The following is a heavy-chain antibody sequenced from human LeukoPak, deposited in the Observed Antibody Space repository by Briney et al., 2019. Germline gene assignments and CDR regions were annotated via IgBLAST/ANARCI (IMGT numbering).Heavy chain of an antibody. D-gene: IGHD1-20*01. CDR3: ARAYITGTTFWFPHYYYGMDV. J-gene: IGHJ6*02. V-gene: IGHV1-8*01. CDR2: MNPNSGNT. Sequence: ASVKVSCKASGYTFTSYDINWVRQATGQGLEWMGWMNPNSGNTGYAQKFQGRVTMTRNTSISTAYMELSSLRSEDTAVYYCARAYITGTTFWFPHYYYGMDVWGQGTTVTVSS. CDR1: GYTFTSYD.